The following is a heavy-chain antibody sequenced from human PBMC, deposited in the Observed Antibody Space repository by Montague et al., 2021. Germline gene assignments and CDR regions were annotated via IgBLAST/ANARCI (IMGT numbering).Heavy chain of an antibody. D-gene: IGHD6-19*01. CDR1: GFTFSRFA. CDR2: IHRRGSPT. V-gene: IGHV3-23*03. Sequence: SLRLSCAASGFTFSRFAMSWVRQAPGKGLEWVSIIHRRGSPTYYGDSLKGRFTISRDDSKNMLYLQLNSLRAEDTAVYYCAKDRGDSSGWPIFDYWGQGTLVTVSS. CDR3: AKDRGDSSGWPIFDY. J-gene: IGHJ4*02.